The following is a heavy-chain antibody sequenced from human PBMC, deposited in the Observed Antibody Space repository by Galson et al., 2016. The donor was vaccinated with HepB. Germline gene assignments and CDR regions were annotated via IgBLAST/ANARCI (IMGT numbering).Heavy chain of an antibody. CDR3: AKGGGFYNWFDP. Sequence: SLRLSCAASGFTFSKYAMSWVRQAPGKGLEWVSCITGSGDSTYYAGSAKGRFTISRDNSRDTLYLQMNSLRADDTALYYCAKGGGFYNWFDPWGQGTLVTVSS. D-gene: IGHD5-24*01. CDR2: ITGSGDST. CDR1: GFTFSKYA. V-gene: IGHV3-23*01. J-gene: IGHJ5*02.